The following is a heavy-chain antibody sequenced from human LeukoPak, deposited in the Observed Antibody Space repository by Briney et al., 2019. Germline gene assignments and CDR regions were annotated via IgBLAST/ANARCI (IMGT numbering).Heavy chain of an antibody. V-gene: IGHV3-13*04. Sequence: GGSLRLSCAASGFIFSSYDMHWVRQATGKGLEWVSSIAITGNTYYSGSVKGRFTISRENAKNSLYLQMNSLRAGDTAVYYCARGLTGGLDSWGQGTLVTVSS. CDR3: ARGLTGGLDS. CDR1: GFIFSSYD. J-gene: IGHJ5*01. CDR2: IAITGNT. D-gene: IGHD1-26*01.